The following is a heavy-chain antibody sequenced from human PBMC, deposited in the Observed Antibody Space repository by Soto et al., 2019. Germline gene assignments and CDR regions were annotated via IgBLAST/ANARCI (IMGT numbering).Heavy chain of an antibody. CDR3: AKAEGFWCCNLSRNHYCMGV. CDR2: ISGSGGRT. V-gene: IGHV3-23*01. Sequence: GGTLRLSCAASGFTFSRYAMSWARQAPGKGLEWVSGISGSGGRTYYADSVKGRFTISRDNSKHTLYLQMNSLRAEDTAVYYCAKAEGFWCCNLSRNHYCMGVSRQGTTCTVSS. CDR1: GFTFSRYA. D-gene: IGHD2-8*02. J-gene: IGHJ6*02.